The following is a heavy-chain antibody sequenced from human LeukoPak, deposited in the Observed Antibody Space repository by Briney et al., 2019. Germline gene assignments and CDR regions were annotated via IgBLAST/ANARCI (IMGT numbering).Heavy chain of an antibody. CDR1: GASISNYY. V-gene: IGHV4-4*07. CDR3: ARGGYYGSGNDFRFDP. J-gene: IGHJ5*02. CDR2: LYTSGST. D-gene: IGHD3-10*01. Sequence: SETLSLTCTVSGASISNYYWSWIRQPAGKGLEWIGRLYTSGSTNYNPSLKSRVTMSLDTSKNQFSLKLSSVTAADTAVYYCARGGYYGSGNDFRFDPWGQGTLVTVSS.